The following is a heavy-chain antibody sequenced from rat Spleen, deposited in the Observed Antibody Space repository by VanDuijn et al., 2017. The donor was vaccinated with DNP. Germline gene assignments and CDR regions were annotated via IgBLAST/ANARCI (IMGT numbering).Heavy chain of an antibody. CDR2: ITYDGSST. V-gene: IGHV5S10*01. J-gene: IGHJ2*01. CDR3: ARENYYSGDY. CDR1: GFTFSDYN. Sequence: EVQLVETGGGLVQPGKSLKLSCAASGFTFSDYNMAWVRQAPKKGLEWVATITYDGSSTYYGDSVKGRFTISRDNAKNTLYLQMNSLRSEDTATYYCARENYYSGDYWGQGVMVTVSS. D-gene: IGHD1-1*01.